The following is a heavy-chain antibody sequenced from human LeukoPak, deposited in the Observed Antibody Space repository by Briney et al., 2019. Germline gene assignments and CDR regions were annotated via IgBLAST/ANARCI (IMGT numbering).Heavy chain of an antibody. CDR1: GGSISSYY. CDR2: IYYSGST. D-gene: IGHD3-10*01. V-gene: IGHV4-59*01. CDR3: ARDITMVRGVYYYYYMDV. J-gene: IGHJ6*03. Sequence: PSETLSLTCTVSGGSISSYYWSWIRQPPGKGLEWIGYIYYSGSTNYNPSLKSRVTISVDTSKNQFSLKLSSVTAADTAVYYCARDITMVRGVYYYYYMDVWGKGTTVTISS.